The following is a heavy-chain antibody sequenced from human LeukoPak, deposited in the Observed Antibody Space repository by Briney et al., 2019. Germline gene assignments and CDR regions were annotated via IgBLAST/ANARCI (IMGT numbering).Heavy chain of an antibody. V-gene: IGHV3-74*01. CDR2: INGDGSSA. Sequence: GGSLRLSCAASGFTFSTYWMYWVRQAPGKGLVWVSRINGDGSSATYADSVKGRFTISRDNAKNTLFLQMNSLRAEDTAVYYCANGIAAHSWGQGTLVTVSS. CDR1: GFTFSTYW. CDR3: ANGIAAHS. D-gene: IGHD6-25*01. J-gene: IGHJ4*02.